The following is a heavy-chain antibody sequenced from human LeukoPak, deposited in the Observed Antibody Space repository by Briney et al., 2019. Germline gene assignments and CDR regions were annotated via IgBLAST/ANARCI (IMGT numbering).Heavy chain of an antibody. V-gene: IGHV3-23*01. D-gene: IGHD4-17*01. CDR1: GFTFSTYV. CDR3: AKLYNDYGDENFDY. Sequence: GGSLRLSCAASGFTFSTYVMSGVRQAPGKGLEWVSAISGGRGSTYYADSVKGRFTISRDHSKNTLYLQMNSLRAEDTAVYYCAKLYNDYGDENFDYWGQGTLVTVSS. CDR2: ISGGRGST. J-gene: IGHJ4*02.